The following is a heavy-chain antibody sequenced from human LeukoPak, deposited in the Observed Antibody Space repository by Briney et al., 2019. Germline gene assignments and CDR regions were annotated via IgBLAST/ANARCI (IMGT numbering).Heavy chain of an antibody. Sequence: SVKVSCKGSGGTFSSYSISWVRQAPGQGLEWMGGIIPAFGTAHYAQKFQGRVTFTTDESTTTAYMELRSLRSEGTAVYYCASEGNYDSSGYSRYNYYMDVWGKGTAVTVSS. CDR2: IIPAFGTA. V-gene: IGHV1-69*05. J-gene: IGHJ6*03. CDR3: ASEGNYDSSGYSRYNYYMDV. CDR1: GGTFSSYS. D-gene: IGHD3-22*01.